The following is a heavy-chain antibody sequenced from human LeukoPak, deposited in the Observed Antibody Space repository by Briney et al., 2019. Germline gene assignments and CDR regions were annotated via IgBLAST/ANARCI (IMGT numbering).Heavy chain of an antibody. J-gene: IGHJ4*02. V-gene: IGHV3-23*01. D-gene: IGHD1-26*01. Sequence: GGSLRLSCAASGFTYSNYAMNWVRQAPGKGLEWVSVISGSGRSTYYADSVKGRFTISRDKSKNSLYLQMNSLRVEGTAIYYCAKSIVNSGTYIPFDYWGQGTLVTVSP. CDR2: ISGSGRST. CDR3: AKSIVNSGTYIPFDY. CDR1: GFTYSNYA.